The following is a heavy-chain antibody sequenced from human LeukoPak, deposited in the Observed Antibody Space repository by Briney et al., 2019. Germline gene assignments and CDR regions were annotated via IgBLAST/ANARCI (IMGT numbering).Heavy chain of an antibody. J-gene: IGHJ5*02. CDR3: ARRAAAEDWFDP. V-gene: IGHV4-59*08. D-gene: IGHD6-13*01. CDR1: GGSISSYY. Sequence: KPSETLSLTCTVSGGSISSYYWSWTRQPPGKGLEWIGYIYYSGSTNYNPSLKSRVTISVDTSKNQFSLKLSSVTAADTAVYYCARRAAAEDWFDPWGQGTLVTVSS. CDR2: IYYSGST.